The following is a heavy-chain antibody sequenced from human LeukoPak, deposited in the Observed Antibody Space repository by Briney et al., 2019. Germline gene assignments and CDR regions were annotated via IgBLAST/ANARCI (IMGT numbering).Heavy chain of an antibody. CDR3: ARDLDGYNAFDI. Sequence: GGSLRLSCAASGFTFSSYSMNWVRQAPGKGLEWVSSISTSSSYIHYADSVKGRFTISRDNAKNSLYLQMNSLRAEDTAVYYCARDLDGYNAFDIWGQGTMVTVSS. V-gene: IGHV3-21*01. CDR1: GFTFSSYS. J-gene: IGHJ3*02. CDR2: ISTSSSYI. D-gene: IGHD5-24*01.